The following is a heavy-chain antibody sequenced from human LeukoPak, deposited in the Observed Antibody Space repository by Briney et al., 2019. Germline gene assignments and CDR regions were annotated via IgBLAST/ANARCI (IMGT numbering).Heavy chain of an antibody. V-gene: IGHV1-18*01. CDR1: GYTFTSYG. CDR2: ISAYNGNT. Sequence: ASVKVSCKAPGYTFTSYGISWVRQAPGQGLEWMGWISAYNGNTNYAQKLQGRVTMTTDTSTSTAYMELRSLRSDDTAVYYCARVKGDYGGSYYFDYWGQGTLVTVSS. D-gene: IGHD4-23*01. CDR3: ARVKGDYGGSYYFDY. J-gene: IGHJ4*02.